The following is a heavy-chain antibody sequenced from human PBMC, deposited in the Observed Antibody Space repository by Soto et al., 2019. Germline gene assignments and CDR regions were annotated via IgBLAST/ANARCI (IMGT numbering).Heavy chain of an antibody. D-gene: IGHD5-12*01. CDR1: GGSISSGNYY. Sequence: PSATLSLTCTVSGGSISSGNYYWGWIRQPPGKGLEWIGSMSYSGSTYNNPSLKSRVTLSVDTSQSLISLKLTSVTAADTAVYYCARHRVPSVYDPIPGCFDSWGQ. CDR3: ARHRVPSVYDPIPGCFDS. J-gene: IGHJ4*02. CDR2: MSYSGST. V-gene: IGHV4-39*01.